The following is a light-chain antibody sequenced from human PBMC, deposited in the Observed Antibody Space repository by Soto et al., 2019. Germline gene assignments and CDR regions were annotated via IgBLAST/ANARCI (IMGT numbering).Light chain of an antibody. J-gene: IGKJ5*01. CDR2: GSS. Sequence: EILMTQSPATLSVSQGERATLSCRASQIVSTTYLAWYQQKPGQAPRLLIYGSSSRAPGIPARFSGSGSGTEFTLTISSLQSEDFAVYYCQQYNNWPPITFGQGTRLEIK. CDR1: QIVSTTY. V-gene: IGKV3D-15*01. CDR3: QQYNNWPPIT.